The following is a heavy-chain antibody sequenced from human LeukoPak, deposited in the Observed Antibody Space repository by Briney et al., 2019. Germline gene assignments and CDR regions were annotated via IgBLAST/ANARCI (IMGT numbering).Heavy chain of an antibody. CDR2: IYPGDSDT. CDR3: ARSPSTVNLDY. CDR1: GYSFTSYW. V-gene: IGHV5-51*01. D-gene: IGHD4-17*01. J-gene: IGHJ4*02. Sequence: GESLKISCKASGYSFTSYWIGWVRQMPGKGLEWMGIIYPGDSDTRYSPSFQGQVTISADKSISTAYLQWSSLKASDAAMYYCARSPSTVNLDYWGQGTLVTVSS.